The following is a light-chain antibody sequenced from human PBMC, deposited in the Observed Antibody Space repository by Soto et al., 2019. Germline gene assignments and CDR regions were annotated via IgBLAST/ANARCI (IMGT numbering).Light chain of an antibody. J-gene: IGKJ1*01. V-gene: IGKV3-15*01. CDR2: GAS. CDR3: QQYHDWPRT. CDR1: QSVSTN. Sequence: EIVMTQYPATLSVSPGEGATLLCRASQSVSTNLAWYQQKPGQAPRLLIYGASTRTTDIPGRFSGSGSGTDFTLTISSLQSEDFAIYHCQQYHDWPRTFGQGTKVEIK.